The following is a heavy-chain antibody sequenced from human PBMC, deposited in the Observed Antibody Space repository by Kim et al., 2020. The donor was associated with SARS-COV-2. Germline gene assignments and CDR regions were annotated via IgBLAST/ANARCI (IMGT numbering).Heavy chain of an antibody. CDR3: ARARGYGPEFDY. D-gene: IGHD5-12*01. V-gene: IGHV1-69*01. Sequence: NYAQKFQGRVTITADESTSTAYMELSSLRSEDTAVYYCARARGYGPEFDYWGQGTLVTVSS. J-gene: IGHJ4*02.